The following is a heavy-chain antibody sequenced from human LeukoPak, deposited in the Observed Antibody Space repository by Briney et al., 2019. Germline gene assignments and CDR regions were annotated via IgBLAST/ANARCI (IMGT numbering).Heavy chain of an antibody. D-gene: IGHD6-6*01. CDR2: ISPTGSTT. CDR1: GFSFSGHW. V-gene: IGHV3-74*01. J-gene: IGHJ4*02. CDR3: ARGPNSNWSGLDF. Sequence: GGSLRLSCTASGFSFSGHWMHWARQLPGKGLVWVSRISPTGSTTSYADSVKGRFTVSRDDVKNTLYLQVNNLRAEDTAVYYCARGPNSNWSGLDFWGQGTLLTVSS.